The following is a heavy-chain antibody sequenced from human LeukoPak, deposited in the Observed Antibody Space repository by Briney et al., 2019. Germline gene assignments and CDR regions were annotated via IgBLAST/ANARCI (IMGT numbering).Heavy chain of an antibody. CDR1: GDSVSGNTVA. Sequence: SQTLSLTCVISGDSVSGNTVAWNWIRQSPSRGLEWLGRTYYTSQWYNDYAVSVKSRITISPDTTKNQFSLQLSSVTPEDTAVYYCARELENRFTYWGQGTLVTVSS. CDR2: TYYTSQWYN. V-gene: IGHV6-1*01. J-gene: IGHJ4*02. D-gene: IGHD3-16*01. CDR3: ARELENRFTY.